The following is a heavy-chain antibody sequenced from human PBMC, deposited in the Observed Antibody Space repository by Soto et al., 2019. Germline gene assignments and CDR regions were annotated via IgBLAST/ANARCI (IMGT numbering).Heavy chain of an antibody. J-gene: IGHJ4*02. CDR1: GFTFNNAW. V-gene: IGHV3-15*01. D-gene: IGHD3-22*01. CDR3: TKNRGRSTMIVVALDY. Sequence: GGSLRLSCAVSGFTFNNAWMSWVRQAPGRGLEWVGRIKSKIDGGTTDYAAPVKGRFTISRDDSKSTLHLQMNSLRAEDTAVYYCTKNRGRSTMIVVALDYWGQGTLVTVSS. CDR2: IKSKIDGGTT.